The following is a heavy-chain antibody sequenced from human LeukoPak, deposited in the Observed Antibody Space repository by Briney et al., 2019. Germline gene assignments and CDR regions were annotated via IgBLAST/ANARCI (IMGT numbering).Heavy chain of an antibody. J-gene: IGHJ4*02. D-gene: IGHD4-17*01. V-gene: IGHV4-59*01. CDR1: GGSISSYY. Sequence: SETLSLTCTVSGGSISSYYWSWIRQPPGKGLEWIGYIYYSGSTNYNPSLKSRVTISVDTSKNQFSLKLSSVTAADTAVYYCARGFSGVYGDYDFDYWGQGTLVTVSS. CDR2: IYYSGST. CDR3: ARGFSGVYGDYDFDY.